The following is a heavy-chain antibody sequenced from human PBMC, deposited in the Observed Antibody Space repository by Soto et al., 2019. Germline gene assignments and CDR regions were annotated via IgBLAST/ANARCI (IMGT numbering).Heavy chain of an antibody. CDR2: IIPFFGTA. Sequence: SVKVSCKTSGGTFSTFGISWVRQAPGQGLEWMGGIIPFFGTAKYSQKFEDRITITADESTNTVYMDLRSLTSEDTAIYYCARTAPMDAGDKYYYDFWGQGALVTVSS. D-gene: IGHD3-16*01. CDR3: ARTAPMDAGDKYYYDF. J-gene: IGHJ4*02. V-gene: IGHV1-69*13. CDR1: GGTFSTFG.